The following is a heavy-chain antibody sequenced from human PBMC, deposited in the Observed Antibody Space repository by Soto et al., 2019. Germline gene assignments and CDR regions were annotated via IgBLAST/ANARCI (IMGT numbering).Heavy chain of an antibody. Sequence: QVQLVQSGAEVKEPGDSVRVSCEASGYTFSAYYIHWVRQAPGQGLEWMGWINPKFGDTTYAQDFQGRVTMTRDMSISTVYMELSRLTSDDTAIYYCARIMDYYYGPGSGNGHGVWGQGTTVTVFS. J-gene: IGHJ6*02. CDR1: GYTFSAYY. V-gene: IGHV1-2*02. D-gene: IGHD3-10*01. CDR2: INPKFGDT. CDR3: ARIMDYYYGPGSGNGHGV.